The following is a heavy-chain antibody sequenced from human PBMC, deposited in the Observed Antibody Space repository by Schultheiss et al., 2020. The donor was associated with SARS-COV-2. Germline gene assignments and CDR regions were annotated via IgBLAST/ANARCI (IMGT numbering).Heavy chain of an antibody. D-gene: IGHD6-6*01. Sequence: ESLKISCAVYGGSFSGYYWSWIRQPPGKGLEWIGEINHSGSTNYNPSLKSRVTISVDTSKNQFSLKLSSVTAADTAVYYCARGRRFAASIAARPGRDFFDYWGQGTLVTVSS. CDR3: ARGRRFAASIAARPGRDFFDY. V-gene: IGHV4-34*01. J-gene: IGHJ4*02. CDR1: GGSFSGYY. CDR2: INHSGST.